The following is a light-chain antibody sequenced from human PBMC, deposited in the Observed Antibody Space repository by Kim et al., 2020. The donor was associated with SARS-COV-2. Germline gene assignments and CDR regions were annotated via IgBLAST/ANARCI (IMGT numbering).Light chain of an antibody. CDR2: DVS. Sequence: VAPGERATLSCRASQSVNNYLAWYQQKPGQAPRLRLYDVSNRATGIPARFSGSGSGTDFTLTISSLEPEDSAVYYCQHRKTWPVTFGGGTKVDIK. CDR1: QSVNNY. CDR3: QHRKTWPVT. J-gene: IGKJ4*01. V-gene: IGKV3-11*01.